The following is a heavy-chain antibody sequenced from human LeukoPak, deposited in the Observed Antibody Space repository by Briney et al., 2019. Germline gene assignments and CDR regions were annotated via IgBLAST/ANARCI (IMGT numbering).Heavy chain of an antibody. CDR3: AKDLASYDNYYYYMDV. Sequence: GGSLRLSCAASGFTFSSYAMSWVRQAPGKGLEWVPAISGSGGSTYYAGSVKGRFTISRDNSKNTLYLQMNSLRAEDTAVYYCAKDLASYDNYYYYMDVWGKGTTVTVSS. CDR1: GFTFSSYA. CDR2: ISGSGGST. V-gene: IGHV3-23*01. D-gene: IGHD5-18*01. J-gene: IGHJ6*03.